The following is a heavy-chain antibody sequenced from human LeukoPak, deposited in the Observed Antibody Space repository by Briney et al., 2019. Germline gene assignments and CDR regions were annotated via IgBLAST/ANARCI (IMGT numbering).Heavy chain of an antibody. D-gene: IGHD3-16*01. Sequence: ASVKVSCKASGYTFNSYSITWFRQAPGQGLEWMGWIGGYNGDTLYPQKFQGTVTVTTDTSSSTAYMELRSLRSDDTAVYYCARDISGGEDYWGQGTLVTVSS. V-gene: IGHV1-18*01. CDR1: GYTFNSYS. CDR2: IGGYNGDT. CDR3: ARDISGGEDY. J-gene: IGHJ4*02.